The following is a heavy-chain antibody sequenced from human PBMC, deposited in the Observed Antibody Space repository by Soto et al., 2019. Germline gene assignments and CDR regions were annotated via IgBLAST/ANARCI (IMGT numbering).Heavy chain of an antibody. Sequence: QVLLQEWGPGLVTASGTLSLTCALSGESVSSKHWWTWVRQTPGKRLEWIGEIFHKGDTNYNTFLRSRVTISIDTPRNQVSLTLTSVTAADTAVYYCGSHFVTRGYGAFDTWGQGTGVTVSS. V-gene: IGHV4-4*02. CDR3: GSHFVTRGYGAFDT. CDR2: IFHKGDT. J-gene: IGHJ3*01. D-gene: IGHD2-15*01. CDR1: GESVSSKHW.